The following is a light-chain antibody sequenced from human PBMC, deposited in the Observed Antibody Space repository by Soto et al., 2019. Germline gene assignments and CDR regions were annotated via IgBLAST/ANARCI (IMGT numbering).Light chain of an antibody. CDR2: DTS. J-gene: IGKJ1*01. V-gene: IGKV3-20*01. Sequence: EIVLTQSPGTLSLSPVERATLSCRASQSVSSSYLAWYQQKPGQAPRLVISDTSDRATGIPDRFSGSGSGTDFTLTISRLEPEDFAVYYCQQYDSPWTFGQGTKVDIK. CDR1: QSVSSSY. CDR3: QQYDSPWT.